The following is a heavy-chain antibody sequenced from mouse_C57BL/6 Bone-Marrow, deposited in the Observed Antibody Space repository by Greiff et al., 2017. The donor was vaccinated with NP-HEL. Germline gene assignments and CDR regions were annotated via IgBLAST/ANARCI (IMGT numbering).Heavy chain of an antibody. CDR2: IDPEDGDT. Sequence: EVQLQQSGAELVRPGASVKLSCTASGFNIKDYYMHWVKQRPEQGLEWIGRIDPEDGDTEYAPKFQGKATMTADTSSNTAYLQLSSLTSEDTAVYYCTPRDYYGTFYAMDYCGQGTSVTVSS. CDR3: TPRDYYGTFYAMDY. D-gene: IGHD1-1*01. V-gene: IGHV14-1*01. J-gene: IGHJ4*01. CDR1: GFNIKDYY.